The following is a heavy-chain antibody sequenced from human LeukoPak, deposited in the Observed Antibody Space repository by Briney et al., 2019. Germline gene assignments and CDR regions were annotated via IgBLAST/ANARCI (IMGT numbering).Heavy chain of an antibody. CDR2: IYYSGST. V-gene: IGHV4-59*01. Sequence: SETLSLTCTVSGGSISSYYWSWIRQPPGKGLEWIGYIYYSGSTNYNPSLKSRVTISVDTSKNQFSLKLSSVTAADTAVYYCARDGVGYDSSGYYPDDYWAREPWSPSPQ. CDR3: ARDGVGYDSSGYYPDDY. CDR1: GGSISSYY. J-gene: IGHJ4*02. D-gene: IGHD3-22*01.